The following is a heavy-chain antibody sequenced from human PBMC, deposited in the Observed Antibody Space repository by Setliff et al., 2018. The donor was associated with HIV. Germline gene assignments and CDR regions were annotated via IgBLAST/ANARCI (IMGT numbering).Heavy chain of an antibody. J-gene: IGHJ4*02. V-gene: IGHV4-30-4*08. CDR1: GDSLSSGDYY. CDR2: VYHTGAT. D-gene: IGHD2-2*01. Sequence: PSETLSLTCTVSGDSLSSGDYYWSWIRQPPGRGLEWVGYVYHTGATYYNPSLRSRLTLSVDMSTNQFSLRLSSLTAADTAVYYCARLSTTSRDFDSWGQGTLVTVSS. CDR3: ARLSTTSRDFDS.